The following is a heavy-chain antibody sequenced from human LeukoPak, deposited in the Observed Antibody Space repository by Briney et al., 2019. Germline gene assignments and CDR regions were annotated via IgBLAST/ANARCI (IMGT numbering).Heavy chain of an antibody. CDR2: IKSKTDGGTT. CDR1: GFTFSNAW. J-gene: IGHJ4*02. V-gene: IGHV3-15*01. Sequence: GGSLRLSCAASGFTFSNAWMSWVRQAPGKGLEWVGHIKSKTDGGTTDYVAPVKGRFTISRDDSKNTLYLQMNSLKTEDTAVYYCTTDQMVFDYWGQGTLVTVSS. CDR3: TTDQMVFDY. D-gene: IGHD3-10*01.